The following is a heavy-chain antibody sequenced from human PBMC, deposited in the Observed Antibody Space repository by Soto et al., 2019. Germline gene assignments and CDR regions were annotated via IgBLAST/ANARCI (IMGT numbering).Heavy chain of an antibody. CDR3: AKDLTQYYYYGMDV. D-gene: IGHD7-27*01. J-gene: IGHJ6*02. Sequence: QVQLVESGGGVVQPGRSLRLSCAASGFTFSSYGMHWVRQARGKGLEWVAVISYDGSNKYYADSVKGRFTISRDNSKNTLYLQMNSLRAEDTAVYYCAKDLTQYYYYGMDVWGQGTTVTVSS. CDR2: ISYDGSNK. V-gene: IGHV3-30*18. CDR1: GFTFSSYG.